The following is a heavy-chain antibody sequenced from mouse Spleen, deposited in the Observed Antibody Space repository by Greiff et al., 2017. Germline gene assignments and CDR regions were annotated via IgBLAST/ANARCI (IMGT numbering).Heavy chain of an antibody. V-gene: IGHV1-5*01. CDR2: IYPGNSDT. D-gene: IGHD2-3*01. CDR1: GYTFTNHH. J-gene: IGHJ3*01. CDR3: TRLGDGYYEGWFAY. Sequence: EVQLQQSGAELVRPGASVKISCKAFGYTFTNHHINWVKQRPGQGLEWIGAIYPGNSDTSYNQKFKGKAKLTAVTSASTAYMELSSLTNEDSAVYYCTRLGDGYYEGWFAYWGQGTLVTVSA.